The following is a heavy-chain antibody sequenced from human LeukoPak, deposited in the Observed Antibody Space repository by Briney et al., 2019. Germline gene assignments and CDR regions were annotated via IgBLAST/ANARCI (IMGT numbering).Heavy chain of an antibody. CDR1: GDSFSSNSAG. CDR3: ARSVNWAFDS. V-gene: IGHV6-1*01. Sequence: SQTLSLTCAISGDSFSSNSAGWHWIRQSPSKGLEWLGRTYYRSKRYNDYTISVKSRITINPDTSKNQFSLRLNSVTPEDTAVYYCARSVNWAFDSWGQGTLVTVSS. D-gene: IGHD7-27*01. J-gene: IGHJ4*02. CDR2: TYYRSKRYN.